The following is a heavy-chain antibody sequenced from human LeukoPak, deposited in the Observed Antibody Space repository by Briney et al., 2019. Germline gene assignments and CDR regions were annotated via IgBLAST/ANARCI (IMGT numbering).Heavy chain of an antibody. D-gene: IGHD3-3*01. CDR1: GYTFTSYG. Sequence: ASVKVSCKASGYTFTSYGISWVRQAPGQGLEWMGWISAYNGNTNHAQKLQGRVTMTTDTSTSTAYMELRSLRSDDTAVYYCARDTNPTYYDFWSGPYYYYYYMDVWGKGTTVTVSS. CDR2: ISAYNGNT. CDR3: ARDTNPTYYDFWSGPYYYYYYMDV. J-gene: IGHJ6*03. V-gene: IGHV1-18*01.